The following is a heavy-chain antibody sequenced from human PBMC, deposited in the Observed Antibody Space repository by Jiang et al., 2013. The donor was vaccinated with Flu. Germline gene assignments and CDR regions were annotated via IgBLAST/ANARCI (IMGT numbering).Heavy chain of an antibody. D-gene: IGHD2-8*02. J-gene: IGHJ4*02. V-gene: IGHV4-31*03. Sequence: GPGLVKPSQTLSLTCTVSGGSISSGGYYWSWIRQHPGKGLEWIGYIYYSGSTYYNPSLKSRVTISVDTSKNQFSLKLSSVTAADTAVYYCARGLRRLLLYWWIDYWGQGTLVTVSS. CDR3: ARGLRRLLLYWWIDY. CDR1: GGSISSGGYY. CDR2: IYYSGST.